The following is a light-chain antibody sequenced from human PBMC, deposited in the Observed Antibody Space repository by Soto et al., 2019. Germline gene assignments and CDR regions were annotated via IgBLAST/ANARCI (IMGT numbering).Light chain of an antibody. Sequence: EVVLTQSPAILSLSRRERTALXXRASQSVGSSYLAWYQHKSGQAPRLXIYGGSGRARGVPDRFNGSGAGTDFTLIIRRLEPEDFAIYYCQQYAVSPETFGQGTKVDIK. V-gene: IGKV3-20*01. CDR3: QQYAVSPET. CDR1: QSVGSSY. CDR2: GGS. J-gene: IGKJ1*01.